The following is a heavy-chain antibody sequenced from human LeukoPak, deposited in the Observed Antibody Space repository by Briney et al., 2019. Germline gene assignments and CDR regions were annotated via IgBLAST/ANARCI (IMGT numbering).Heavy chain of an antibody. CDR3: AREDRSGYDFFDY. Sequence: GGSLRLSCAASGFTFSSYEMNWVRQAPGKGLEWGSYVSGSGNTIYYANSVKGRFTISRDNDKNSLYLQMNSLRAEDTAVYYCAREDRSGYDFFDYWGQGTLVTVSS. V-gene: IGHV3-48*03. CDR2: VSGSGNTI. CDR1: GFTFSSYE. D-gene: IGHD5-12*01. J-gene: IGHJ4*02.